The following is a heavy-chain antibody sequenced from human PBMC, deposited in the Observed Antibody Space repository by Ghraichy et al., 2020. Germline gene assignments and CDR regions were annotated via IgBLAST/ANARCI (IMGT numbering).Heavy chain of an antibody. Sequence: SETLSLTCTVSSGSISSGDYYWNWIRQPPGKGLEWIGYIYYSGSTSYNPSLRSRVTISVDTSKNQFSLKLSSVTAADTAVYYCARWFYCSSPSCSGKRWFDPWGQGTLVTVSS. CDR1: SGSISSGDYY. V-gene: IGHV4-30-4*01. J-gene: IGHJ5*02. D-gene: IGHD2-2*01. CDR2: IYYSGST. CDR3: ARWFYCSSPSCSGKRWFDP.